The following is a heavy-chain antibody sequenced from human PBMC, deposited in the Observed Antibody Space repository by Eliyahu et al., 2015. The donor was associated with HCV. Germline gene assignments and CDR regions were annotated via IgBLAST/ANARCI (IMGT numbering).Heavy chain of an antibody. CDR2: IYPDDSDT. CDR3: ALSRLEWLRGPLDA. J-gene: IGHJ6*04. D-gene: IGHD3-3*01. CDR1: GYNXATYW. Sequence: EVLLVQSGPEVKTPGESLKISCEASGYNXATYWIGWVRQVPGKGLEWMGVIYPDDSDTRYSPSFYGQVTISADKSINTAYLQWSSLKASDSATYYCALSRLEWLRGPLDAWGXGTTVTVSS. V-gene: IGHV5-51*01.